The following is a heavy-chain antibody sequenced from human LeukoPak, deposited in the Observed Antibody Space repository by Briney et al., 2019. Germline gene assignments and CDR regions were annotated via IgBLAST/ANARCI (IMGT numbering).Heavy chain of an antibody. CDR2: IYPADSDT. CDR3: ARSGRLGYCSGGSCFRWDY. V-gene: IGHV5-51*01. J-gene: IGHJ4*02. CDR1: GCIFTHYW. Sequence: GESLKISCQVSGCIFTHYWIGWVRQMPGKGLESMGIIYPADSDTTYSPSFQGQVTISADKSISTVYLQWSSLKASDTAMYYCARSGRLGYCSGGSCFRWDYWGQGTLVTVSS. D-gene: IGHD2-15*01.